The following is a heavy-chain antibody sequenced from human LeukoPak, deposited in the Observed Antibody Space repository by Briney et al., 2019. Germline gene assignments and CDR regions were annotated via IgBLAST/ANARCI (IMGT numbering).Heavy chain of an antibody. D-gene: IGHD6-19*01. CDR1: GFTFSSYA. CDR3: ARGRIFHSSGWYYFDY. J-gene: IGHJ4*02. V-gene: IGHV3-30*04. CDR2: ISYDGSNK. Sequence: AGRSLRLSCAASGFTFSSYAMHWVRQAPGKGLEWVAVISYDGSNKYYADSVKGRFTISRDNSKNTLYLQMNSLRAKDTAVYYCARGRIFHSSGWYYFDYWGQGTLVTVSS.